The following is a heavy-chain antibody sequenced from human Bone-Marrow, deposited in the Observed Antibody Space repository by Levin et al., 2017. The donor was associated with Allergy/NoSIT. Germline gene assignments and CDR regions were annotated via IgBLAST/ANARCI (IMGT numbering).Heavy chain of an antibody. CDR2: ISKDGREQ. Sequence: TGGSLRLSCVGSGFMFSGFGLHWVRQTPSGGLEWVGFISKDGREQNYGDSVRGRFSMSRDNSLNAMSLQMDNLRPEDTGIYHCAKEGLGTVADFHLDAWGLGTLVSVSS. V-gene: IGHV3-30*18. CDR1: GFMFSGFG. CDR3: AKEGLGTVADFHLDA. D-gene: IGHD6-19*01. J-gene: IGHJ5*02.